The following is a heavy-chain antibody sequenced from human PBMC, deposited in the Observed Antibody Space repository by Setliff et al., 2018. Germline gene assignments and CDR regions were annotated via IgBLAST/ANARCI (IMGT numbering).Heavy chain of an antibody. CDR2: INPNSGGT. D-gene: IGHD3-9*01. V-gene: IGHV1-2*06. Sequence: ASVKVSCKASGYTFTGYYMHWVRQAPGQGLEWMGRINPNSGGTNYAQKFQGRVTMTRDTSISTAYMELSRLRSDDTAVYYCARSNYDILTRNWFDPWGQGTLVTVSA. CDR3: ARSNYDILTRNWFDP. J-gene: IGHJ5*02. CDR1: GYTFTGYY.